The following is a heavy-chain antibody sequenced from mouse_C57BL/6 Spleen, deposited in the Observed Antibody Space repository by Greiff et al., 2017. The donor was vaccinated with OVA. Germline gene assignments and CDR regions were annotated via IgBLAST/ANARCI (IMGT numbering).Heavy chain of an antibody. CDR3: ARPSYYGSSDYAMDY. CDR1: GYSFTSYY. J-gene: IGHJ4*01. CDR2: IYPGSGNT. D-gene: IGHD1-1*01. V-gene: IGHV1-66*01. Sequence: QVQLQQSGPELVKPGASVKISCKASGYSFTSYYIHWVKQRPGQGLEWIGWIYPGSGNTKYNEKFKGKATRTADTSSSTAYMQLSSLTSEDSAVYYCARPSYYGSSDYAMDYWGQGTSVTVSS.